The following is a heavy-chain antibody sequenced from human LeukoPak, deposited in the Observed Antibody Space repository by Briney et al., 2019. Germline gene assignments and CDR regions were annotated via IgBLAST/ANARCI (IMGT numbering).Heavy chain of an antibody. V-gene: IGHV4-61*02. CDR1: GGSISSGSYY. J-gene: IGHJ4*02. Sequence: SETLSLTCTVCGGSISSGSYYWSWIRQPAGRGLEWIGRIYTSGSTNYNPSLKSRVTISVDTSKNQFSPKLSSVTAADTAVYYCARALVTTVVTNYFDYWGQGTLVTVSS. CDR3: ARALVTTVVTNYFDY. CDR2: IYTSGST. D-gene: IGHD4-23*01.